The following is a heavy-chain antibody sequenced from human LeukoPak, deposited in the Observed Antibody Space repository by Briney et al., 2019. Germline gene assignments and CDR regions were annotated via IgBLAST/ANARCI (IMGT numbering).Heavy chain of an antibody. Sequence: ASVKVSCKASGYTFTGYYMHWVRQAPGQGLEWMGWINPNSGGTNYAQKFQGWVTMTRDTSISTAYMELSRLRSDDTAVYYCAGDGGGWYWDYYYGMDVWAKGPRSPSP. CDR3: AGDGGGWYWDYYYGMDV. CDR1: GYTFTGYY. J-gene: IGHJ6*02. CDR2: INPNSGGT. V-gene: IGHV1-2*04. D-gene: IGHD2-15*01.